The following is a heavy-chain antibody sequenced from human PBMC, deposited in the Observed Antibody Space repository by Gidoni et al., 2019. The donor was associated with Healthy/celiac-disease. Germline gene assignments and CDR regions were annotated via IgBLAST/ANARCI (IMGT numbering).Heavy chain of an antibody. CDR3: ARAGEYCSSTSCMYYFDY. CDR1: GYTFTSYG. J-gene: IGHJ4*02. D-gene: IGHD2-2*01. Sequence: QVQLVQSGAEVKKPGASVKVSCKASGYTFTSYGISWVRQAPGQGLEWMGWISAYNGNTNYAQKLQGRVTMTTDTSTSTAYMELRSLRSDDTAVYYCARAGEYCSSTSCMYYFDYWGQGTLVTVSS. CDR2: ISAYNGNT. V-gene: IGHV1-18*01.